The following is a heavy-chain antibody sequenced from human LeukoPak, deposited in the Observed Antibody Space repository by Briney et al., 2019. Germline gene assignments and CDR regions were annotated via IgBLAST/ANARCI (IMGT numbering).Heavy chain of an antibody. Sequence: VGSLRPSCAAPAVSFRSHALNLVRQAPGKRLHCASYISSSGGVIYDADSVHGRFTIPRDNTKNSLYLQMNRLRVEDTPVNYFASRYGAGRKKAGPFDYWGQGTLGTVSS. D-gene: IGHD3-10*01. CDR2: ISSSGGVI. V-gene: IGHV3-48*03. J-gene: IGHJ4*02. CDR1: AVSFRSHA. CDR3: ASRYGAGRKKAGPFDY.